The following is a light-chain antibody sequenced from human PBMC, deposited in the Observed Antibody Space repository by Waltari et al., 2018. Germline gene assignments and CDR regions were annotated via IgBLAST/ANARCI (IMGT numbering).Light chain of an antibody. CDR2: GSS. CDR3: QQFGGSPWT. CDR1: QTVSNNF. V-gene: IGKV3-20*01. J-gene: IGKJ1*01. Sequence: EIVLTQSPGTLSLSPGERATLSCRASQTVSNNFLAWYQQKPGQAPRLLIYGSSSSATGIPDRCSGSGSGTDFTLTISRLEPEDFAVYYCQQFGGSPWTFGQGTKVEIK.